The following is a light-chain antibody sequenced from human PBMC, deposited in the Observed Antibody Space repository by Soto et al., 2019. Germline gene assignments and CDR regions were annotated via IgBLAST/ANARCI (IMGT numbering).Light chain of an antibody. CDR1: QSLLHTNGYNY. V-gene: IGKV2-28*01. CDR3: MQPLQTPRT. J-gene: IGKJ1*01. CDR2: LGS. Sequence: DIVMTQSPLSLPVTPGEPASISCRSSQSLLHTNGYNYLDWYLQKPGQSPQALIYLGSNRSSGVPVRFSGSGSGTDFTLKISRVEAEDVGVYYCMQPLQTPRTFGQGTKVEIK.